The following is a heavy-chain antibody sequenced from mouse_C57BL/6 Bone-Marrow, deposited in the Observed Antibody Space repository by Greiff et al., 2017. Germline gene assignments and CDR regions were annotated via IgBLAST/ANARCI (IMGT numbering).Heavy chain of an antibody. J-gene: IGHJ2*01. CDR1: GYTFTDYY. D-gene: IGHD1-1*01. V-gene: IGHV1-77*01. CDR2: IGPGSGST. Sequence: VQLQQSGAELVKPGASVKISCKASGYTFTDYYINWVKQRPGQGLEWIGKIGPGSGSTYYNEKFKGKATLTAAKSSSTAYMQRSSLTSEDSAVYFCARRRPDGSCGVYFDYWGQGATLTV. CDR3: ARRRPDGSCGVYFDY.